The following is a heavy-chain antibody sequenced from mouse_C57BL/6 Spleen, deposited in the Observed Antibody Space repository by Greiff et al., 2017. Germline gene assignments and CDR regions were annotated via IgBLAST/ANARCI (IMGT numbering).Heavy chain of an antibody. CDR1: GFSFTSYG. CDR2: IWSGGST. CDR3: ASYYDYWYFDG. J-gene: IGHJ1*03. V-gene: IGHV2-2*01. Sequence: VKLMESGPGLVQPSQCLSITCTVSGFSFTSYGVHWVRQSPGKGLEWLGVIWSGGSTDYNAAFISRLCISKDNSKSHVFFKMNCLQSDDTARYYCASYYDYWYFDGWGTGTTVTVSS. D-gene: IGHD2-4*01.